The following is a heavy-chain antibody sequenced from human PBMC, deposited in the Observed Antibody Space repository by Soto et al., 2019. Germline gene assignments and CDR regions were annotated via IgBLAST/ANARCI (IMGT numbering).Heavy chain of an antibody. D-gene: IGHD6-13*01. Sequence: QVQLVESGGGVVQPGRSLRLSCAASGFTFSNYGMHWVRQAPGKGLEWVAVIWYDGSNKYYADSVKGRFTISRDNSKNTIYLQMNNVRTEDTAVYYCSAPGGSASSWDLDCWGQGTLVTVSS. V-gene: IGHV3-33*01. J-gene: IGHJ4*02. CDR3: SAPGGSASSWDLDC. CDR2: IWYDGSNK. CDR1: GFTFSNYG.